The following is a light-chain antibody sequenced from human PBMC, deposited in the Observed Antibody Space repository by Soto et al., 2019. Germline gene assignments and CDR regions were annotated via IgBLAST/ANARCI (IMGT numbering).Light chain of an antibody. J-gene: IGKJ1*01. V-gene: IGKV1-5*01. Sequence: DIQMTQSPSTLSASVGDRVTITCRASQSISSWLAWYQQKPGKAPKLLIYDASSLESGVPSRFSGSGSGTEFTLTISCLQPDDFATYYCQQYTRTFGQGTKVEVK. CDR1: QSISSW. CDR2: DAS. CDR3: QQYTRT.